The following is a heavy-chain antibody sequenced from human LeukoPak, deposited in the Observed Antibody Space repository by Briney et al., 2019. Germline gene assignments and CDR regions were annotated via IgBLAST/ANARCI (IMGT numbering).Heavy chain of an antibody. J-gene: IGHJ4*02. CDR1: GYTFTDYY. CDR2: ISPNSGGT. D-gene: IGHD1-1*01. V-gene: IGHV1-2*02. CDR3: AREGNNNWSDY. Sequence: VASVKVSCKTSGYTFTDYYIYWVRQAPGQGLEWMGWISPNSGGTNYAQKFQGRVTMTRDTSISTAYMELNRLRSDDTAVYYCAREGNNNWSDYWGQGNLVTVSS.